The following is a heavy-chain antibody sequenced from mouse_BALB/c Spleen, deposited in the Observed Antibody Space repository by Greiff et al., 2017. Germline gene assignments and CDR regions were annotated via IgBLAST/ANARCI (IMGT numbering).Heavy chain of an antibody. CDR3: ARAENYYGSSSPFAY. J-gene: IGHJ3*01. CDR1: GFSLTSYG. CDR2: IWGDGST. V-gene: IGHV2-6-7*01. D-gene: IGHD1-1*01. Sequence: VQRVESGPGLVAPSQSLSITCTVSGFSLTSYGVNWVRQPPGKGLEWLGMIWGDGSTDYNSALKSRLSISKDNSKSQVFLKMNSLQTDDTARYYCARAENYYGSSSPFAYWGQGTLVTVSA.